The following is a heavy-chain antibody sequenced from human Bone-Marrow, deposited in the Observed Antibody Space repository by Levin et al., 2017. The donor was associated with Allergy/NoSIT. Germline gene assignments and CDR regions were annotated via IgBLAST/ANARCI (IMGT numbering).Heavy chain of an antibody. J-gene: IGHJ6*02. CDR3: AIPFAGGWRRRMDV. Sequence: SETLSLTCAVYDGSFSGYYWSWIRQPPGKGLEWIGEINHSGSTNYNPSLKSRVTISVDTSKNQFSLKLSSVTAADTAVYYCAIPFAGGWRRRMDVWGQGTTVTVSS. CDR1: DGSFSGYY. D-gene: IGHD3-16*01. CDR2: INHSGST. V-gene: IGHV4-34*01.